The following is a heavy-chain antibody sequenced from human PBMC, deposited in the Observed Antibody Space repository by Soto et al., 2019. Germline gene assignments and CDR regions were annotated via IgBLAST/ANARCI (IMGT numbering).Heavy chain of an antibody. Sequence: GGSLRLSCAASGFTFSSYAMHWVRQAPGKGLEWVAVISYDGSNKYYADSVKGRFTISRDNSKNTLYLQMNSLRAEDTAVYYCARDHWITIFGVVFVSGDAFDTWGQGTMVTV. J-gene: IGHJ3*02. CDR1: GFTFSSYA. CDR2: ISYDGSNK. D-gene: IGHD3-3*01. V-gene: IGHV3-30-3*01. CDR3: ARDHWITIFGVVFVSGDAFDT.